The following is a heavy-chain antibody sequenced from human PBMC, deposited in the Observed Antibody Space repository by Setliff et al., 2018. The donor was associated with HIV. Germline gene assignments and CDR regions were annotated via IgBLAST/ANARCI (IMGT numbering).Heavy chain of an antibody. CDR1: GGPFSTYA. Sequence: ASVKVSCKASGGPFSTYAITWVRQAPGQGLEWMGGIIPIVGTANYAQKFQGRVTITADESTSTAYMELSSLRSEDTAVYYCARQGNPYYFDYWGQGTRVTVSS. J-gene: IGHJ4*02. CDR3: ARQGNPYYFDY. CDR2: IIPIVGTA. D-gene: IGHD4-4*01. V-gene: IGHV1-69*13.